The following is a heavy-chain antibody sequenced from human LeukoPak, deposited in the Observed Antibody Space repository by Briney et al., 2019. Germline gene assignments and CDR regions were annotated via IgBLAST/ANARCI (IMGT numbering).Heavy chain of an antibody. CDR1: GYTFSGYY. J-gene: IGHJ4*02. D-gene: IGHD6-6*01. CDR3: ARDGFGFSSSSGYFDF. V-gene: IGHV1-2*02. Sequence: ASVKVSCKASGYTFSGYYVLWVRQAPGQGLEWMGWINPNGGATNYAQKFQGRVTMTGDTSITTAYMELSRLRSDDTAMYYCARDGFGFSSSSGYFDFWGQGTLVTVSS. CDR2: INPNGGAT.